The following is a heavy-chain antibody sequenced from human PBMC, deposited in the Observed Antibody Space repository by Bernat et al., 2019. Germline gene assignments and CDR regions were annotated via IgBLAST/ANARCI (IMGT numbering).Heavy chain of an antibody. J-gene: IGHJ5*02. CDR3: ARTRNYNCFDP. Sequence: QLQLQESGPGLVKPSETLSLTCTVSGGSISSSSYYWGWIRQPPGKGLEWIGSIYYSGSTYYNPSLKSRVTISVDTSKNQFSLKLNSVTAADTAVYYCARTRNYNCFDPWGQGTLVTVSS. CDR2: IYYSGST. V-gene: IGHV4-39*01. CDR1: GGSISSSSYY. D-gene: IGHD1-7*01.